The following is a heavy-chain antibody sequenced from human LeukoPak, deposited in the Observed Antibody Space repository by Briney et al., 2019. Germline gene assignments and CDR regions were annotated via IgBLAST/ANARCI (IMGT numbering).Heavy chain of an antibody. CDR1: GFTFDDYG. Sequence: GGSLRLSCAASGFTFDDYGMSWVRQALGKGLEWVSGINWNGGSTGYADSVKDRFTISRDNAKNSLYLQMNSLRAEDTALYYCARVGRLGTIFGVGDYYMDVWGKGTTVTVSS. CDR2: INWNGGST. V-gene: IGHV3-20*04. J-gene: IGHJ6*03. CDR3: ARVGRLGTIFGVGDYYMDV. D-gene: IGHD3-3*01.